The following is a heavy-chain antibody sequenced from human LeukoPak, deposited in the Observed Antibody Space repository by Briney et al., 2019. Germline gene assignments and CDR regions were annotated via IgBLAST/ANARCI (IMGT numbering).Heavy chain of an antibody. Sequence: SETLSLTCTVSGGSISSYYWSWIRQPPGKGLEWIGYIYTSGSTNYNPSLKSRVTISVDTSKNQFSLKLSSVTAADTAVYYCAIHHFAIRALYYYMDVWGKGTTVTVSS. D-gene: IGHD2-21*01. V-gene: IGHV4-4*09. CDR2: IYTSGST. CDR3: AIHHFAIRALYYYMDV. CDR1: GGSISSYY. J-gene: IGHJ6*03.